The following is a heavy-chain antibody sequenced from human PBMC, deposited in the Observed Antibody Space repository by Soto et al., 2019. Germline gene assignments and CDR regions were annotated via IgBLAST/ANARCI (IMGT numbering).Heavy chain of an antibody. CDR1: GFTFGDYY. J-gene: IGHJ3*02. Sequence: QGQLVESGGGLVKPGGSLRLSCAASGFTFGDYYMSWIRQAPGKGLEWVSYIGRSSSYTNYADSVKGRFTISRDNAKNSLYLQMNSLRAEDTAVYYCARDADILTGSDAFDIWGQGTMVTVSS. CDR3: ARDADILTGSDAFDI. V-gene: IGHV3-11*05. CDR2: IGRSSSYT. D-gene: IGHD3-9*01.